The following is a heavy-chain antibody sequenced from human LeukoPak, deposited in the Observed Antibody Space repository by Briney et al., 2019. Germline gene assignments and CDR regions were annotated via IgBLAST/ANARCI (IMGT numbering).Heavy chain of an antibody. CDR2: MNPNSGNT. CDR1: GYTFTSYD. V-gene: IGHV1-8*01. CDR3: AREGTGDQDYYYYGMDV. D-gene: IGHD7-27*01. J-gene: IGHJ6*02. Sequence: ASVKVSCKASGYTFTSYDIIWVRQATGQGLEWMGWMNPNSGNTGYAQKFQGRVTMTRNTSISTAYMELSSLRSEDTAVYYCAREGTGDQDYYYYGMDVWGQGTTVTVSS.